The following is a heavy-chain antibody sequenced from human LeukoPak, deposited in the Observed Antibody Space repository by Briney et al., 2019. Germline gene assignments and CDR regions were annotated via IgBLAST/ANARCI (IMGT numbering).Heavy chain of an antibody. CDR3: ANRAVVIRVILVGFHKEAYYFDS. D-gene: IGHD3-22*01. Sequence: PGGSLRLSCAVSGITLSNYGMTWVRQAPGKGLEWVAGISDTGGRTNYADSVKGRFTISRDNPKNTLYLQMNSLRAEDTAVYFCANRAVVIRVILVGFHKEAYYFDSWGQGALVTVSS. V-gene: IGHV3-23*01. CDR2: ISDTGGRT. CDR1: GITLSNYG. J-gene: IGHJ4*02.